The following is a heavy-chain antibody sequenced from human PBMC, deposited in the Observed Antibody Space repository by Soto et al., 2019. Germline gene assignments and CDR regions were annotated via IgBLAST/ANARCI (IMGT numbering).Heavy chain of an antibody. J-gene: IGHJ6*03. Sequence: QVQLVQSGAEVKKPGASVKVSCKTSGYTFTSHGISWVRQAPGQGLEWMGWISPYNGDTNYAQKLQGRVSVTTDSSTRTACIELRSLRSADAAVYYCARIVRGSTVGFYYYMDVWGKGTTVTVSS. CDR3: ARIVRGSTVGFYYYMDV. CDR2: ISPYNGDT. V-gene: IGHV1-18*01. CDR1: GYTFTSHG. D-gene: IGHD3-10*01.